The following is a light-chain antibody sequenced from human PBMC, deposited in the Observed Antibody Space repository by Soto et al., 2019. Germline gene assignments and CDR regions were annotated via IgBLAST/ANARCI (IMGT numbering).Light chain of an antibody. Sequence: EIVMTQSPATLSVSPGERATLSCRASQSVSSNLAWYQQKPGQAPRLLIYGASTRATGIPARFSGSGSGTECTLTISSLQSEDVAVYYCQQYNNWPQTFGGGTKVDIK. CDR1: QSVSSN. V-gene: IGKV3-15*01. J-gene: IGKJ4*01. CDR3: QQYNNWPQT. CDR2: GAS.